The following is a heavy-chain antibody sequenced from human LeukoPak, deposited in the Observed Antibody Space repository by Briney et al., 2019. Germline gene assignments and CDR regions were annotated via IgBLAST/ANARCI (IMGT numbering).Heavy chain of an antibody. CDR3: ASGADYSNYYFNY. Sequence: SETLSLTCTVSGGSISSYYWSWIRQPPGKRLEWLGYIYYSGSTSYNPSLKSRVTISVDTSKNQFSLKLNSVTAADTAVYYCASGADYSNYYFNYWGQGTLVTVSS. V-gene: IGHV4-59*01. D-gene: IGHD4-11*01. CDR1: GGSISSYY. J-gene: IGHJ4*02. CDR2: IYYSGST.